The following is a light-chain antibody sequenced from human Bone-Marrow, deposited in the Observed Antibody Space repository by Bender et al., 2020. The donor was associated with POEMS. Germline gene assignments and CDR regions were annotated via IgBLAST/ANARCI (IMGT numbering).Light chain of an antibody. Sequence: SFELTQPPSVSVSPGQTASISCSGDGLGDKYTSWYQQKPGQSPILVLYQDFKRPSGDPERFSGSNSGNTATLTIVGTQAMDEADYYCQAWDSSTVLFGGGTKLTVL. CDR1: GLGDKY. V-gene: IGLV3-1*01. CDR3: QAWDSSTVL. J-gene: IGLJ2*01. CDR2: QDF.